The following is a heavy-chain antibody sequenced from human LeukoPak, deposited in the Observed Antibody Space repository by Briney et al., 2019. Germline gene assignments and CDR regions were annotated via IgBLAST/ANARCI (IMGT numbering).Heavy chain of an antibody. CDR2: ISGSGGST. CDR3: ARAIVVIPAAIRY. J-gene: IGHJ4*02. CDR1: GFTFSSYG. V-gene: IGHV3-23*01. Sequence: GGTLRLSCAASGFTFSSYGMSWVRQAPGKGLEWVSAISGSGGSTYYADSVKGRFTISRDNSKNTLYLQMNSLRAEDTAVYYCARAIVVIPAAIRYWGQGTLVTVSS. D-gene: IGHD2-2*01.